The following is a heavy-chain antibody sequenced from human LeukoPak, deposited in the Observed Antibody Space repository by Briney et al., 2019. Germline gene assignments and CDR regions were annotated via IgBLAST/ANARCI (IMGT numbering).Heavy chain of an antibody. J-gene: IGHJ4*02. CDR3: ARDPSYDSSGYYYGDGY. Sequence: GGSLRLSCAVSGFTVSSTYMSWVRQAPGKGLEWVSVINSGGGTYYADSVKGRFTISRDNSKNTLHLQMNSLRAEDTAVYFCARDPSYDSSGYYYGDGYWGQGTLVTVSS. D-gene: IGHD3-22*01. CDR1: GFTVSSTY. V-gene: IGHV3-53*01. CDR2: INSGGGT.